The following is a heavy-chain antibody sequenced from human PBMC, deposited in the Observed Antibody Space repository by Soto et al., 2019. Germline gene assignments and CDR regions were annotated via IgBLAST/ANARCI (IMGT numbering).Heavy chain of an antibody. D-gene: IGHD5-18*01. Sequence: QVQLQQWGAGLLKPSETLSLTCAVYGGSFSGYYWSWIRQPPGKGLEWIGEINHSGSTNYNPSLKTRVPMPVHTSKNQFSLKLSSVTAADTSVYYCARLYAGYKYDSGWGQGTLVTVSS. CDR3: ARLYAGYKYDSG. V-gene: IGHV4-34*01. CDR2: INHSGST. J-gene: IGHJ4*02. CDR1: GGSFSGYY.